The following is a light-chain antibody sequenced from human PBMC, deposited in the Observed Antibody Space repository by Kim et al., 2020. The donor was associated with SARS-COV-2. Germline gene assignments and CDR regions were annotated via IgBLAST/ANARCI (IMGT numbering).Light chain of an antibody. J-gene: IGLJ3*02. V-gene: IGLV3-21*04. CDR1: NIGSKS. CDR2: YDS. CDR3: QVWDSSSDHPV. Sequence: APGKTASITCGGNNIGSKSVPWYQQKPGQAPVLVIYYDSDRPSGIPERFSGSNSGNTATLTISRVEAGDEADYYCQVWDSSSDHPVFGGGTKLTVL.